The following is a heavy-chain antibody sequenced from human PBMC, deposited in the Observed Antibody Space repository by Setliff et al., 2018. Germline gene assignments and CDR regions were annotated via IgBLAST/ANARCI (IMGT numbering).Heavy chain of an antibody. J-gene: IGHJ4*02. V-gene: IGHV3-21*03. CDR1: GFTFSSYN. CDR2: ISGSSTYT. Sequence: GGSLRLSCAASGFTFSSYNMNWVRQAPGKGLEWVSSISGSSTYTYYADSVKGRFTISRDNAKASLYLQMNSLRAEDTAVYYCARKAGRRSASGFEYWGQGTLVTVSS. CDR3: ARKAGRRSASGFEY. D-gene: IGHD2-15*01.